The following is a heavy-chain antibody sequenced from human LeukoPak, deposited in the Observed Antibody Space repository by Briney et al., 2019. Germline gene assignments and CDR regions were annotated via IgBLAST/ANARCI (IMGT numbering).Heavy chain of an antibody. CDR3: ARADSGSYLGAFDI. D-gene: IGHD1-26*01. J-gene: IGHJ3*02. CDR1: GGTFSSYA. Sequence: ASVKVSCKASGGTFSSYAISWVRQAPGQGLEWMGRIIPILGIANYAQKFQGRVTITADKSTSTAYMELSSLRSEDTAVYYCARADSGSYLGAFDIWGQGTMVTVSS. V-gene: IGHV1-69*04. CDR2: IIPILGIA.